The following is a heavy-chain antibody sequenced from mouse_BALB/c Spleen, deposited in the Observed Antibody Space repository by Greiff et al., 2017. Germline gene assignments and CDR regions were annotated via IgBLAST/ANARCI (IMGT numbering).Heavy chain of an antibody. J-gene: IGHJ3*01. CDR1: GYTFTSYW. Sequence: QVQLQQPGAELVRPGASVKLSCKASGYTFTSYWMHWVKQRPGQGLEWIGEIDPSDSYTNYNQKFKGKATLTVDKSSSTAYMQLSSLTSEDSAVYYCAGGYYGSTWFGYWGQGTLVTVSA. D-gene: IGHD1-1*01. CDR3: AGGYYGSTWFGY. V-gene: IGHV1-69*02. CDR2: IDPSDSYT.